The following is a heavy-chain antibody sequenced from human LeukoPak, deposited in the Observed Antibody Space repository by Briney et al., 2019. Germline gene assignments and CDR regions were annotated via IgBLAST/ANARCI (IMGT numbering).Heavy chain of an antibody. CDR1: GFTFSSYS. D-gene: IGHD2-8*01. CDR2: ISSSSSYI. CDR3: ARDVLMVYEGGFDP. V-gene: IGHV3-21*01. J-gene: IGHJ5*02. Sequence: KTGGSLRLSCAASGFTFSSYSMNWVRQAPGKGLEWVSSISSSSSYIYYADSVKGRFTISRDNAKNSLYLQMNSLRAEDTAVYYCARDVLMVYEGGFDPWGQGTLVTVSS.